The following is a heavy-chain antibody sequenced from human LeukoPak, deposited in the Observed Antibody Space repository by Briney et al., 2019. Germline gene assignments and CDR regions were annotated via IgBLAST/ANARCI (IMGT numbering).Heavy chain of an antibody. CDR2: ITGSGDDT. CDR1: GFSFSSYA. D-gene: IGHD1-26*01. V-gene: IGHV3-23*01. J-gene: IGHJ6*02. Sequence: GGSLRLSCAASGFSFSSYAMSWVRQTPEKGLEWVSAITGSGDDTFHADSVKGRFTISRDNSRNTLYLQMNSLRAEDTAVYYCARDGSSGSYYGYYYYGMDVWGQGTTVTVSS. CDR3: ARDGSSGSYYGYYYYGMDV.